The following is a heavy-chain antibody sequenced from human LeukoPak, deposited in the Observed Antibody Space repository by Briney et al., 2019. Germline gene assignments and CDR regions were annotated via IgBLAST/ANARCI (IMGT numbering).Heavy chain of an antibody. J-gene: IGHJ4*02. D-gene: IGHD6-13*01. CDR1: GFTVSSNY. CDR3: ARWQLAPGFDY. CDR2: IYSGGST. V-gene: IGHV3-53*01. Sequence: PWGSLRLSCAASGFTVSSNYMSWVRQAPGKGLEWVSVIYSGGSTYYADSVKGRFTISRDNSKNTLYLQMNSLRAEDTAVYYCARWQLAPGFDYWGQGTLVTVSS.